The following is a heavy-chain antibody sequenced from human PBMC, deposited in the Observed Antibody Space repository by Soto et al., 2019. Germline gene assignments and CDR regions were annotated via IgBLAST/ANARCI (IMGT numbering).Heavy chain of an antibody. CDR2: IYWDDGK. J-gene: IGHJ4*02. CDR3: AHLTTGGFYFDY. V-gene: IGHV2-5*02. CDR1: GFSLRTCGVG. D-gene: IGHD4-17*01. Sequence: QITLKESGPTLVKPTQTLTLTCTFSGFSLRTCGVGVGWIRQPPGKALEWLALIYWDDGKRYSPSLKSRLTITKDTSKNQVVLRMTNMDPVDTATYYCAHLTTGGFYFDYWGQGTLVTVPS.